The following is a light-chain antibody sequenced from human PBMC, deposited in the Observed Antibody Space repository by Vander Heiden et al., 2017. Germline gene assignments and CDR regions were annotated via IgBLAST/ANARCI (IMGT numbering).Light chain of an antibody. V-gene: IGKV3-20*01. J-gene: IGKJ1*01. CDR2: GAS. CDR3: QQYSDSLRT. Sequence: EIVLTQSPGTLSLSPGERATLSCRASQSISSTYLAWYQQKPGQAPRLLIYGASSRATGIPDRLSGSGSGTDFTLTISRLEPDDFAVFYCQQYSDSLRTFGQGTKVEIK. CDR1: QSISSTY.